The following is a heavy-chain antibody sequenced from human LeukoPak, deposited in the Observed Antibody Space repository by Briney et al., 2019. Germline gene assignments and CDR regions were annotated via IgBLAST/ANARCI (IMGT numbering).Heavy chain of an antibody. CDR1: GGPISSYY. CDR2: IYYSGST. D-gene: IGHD1-26*01. J-gene: IGHJ4*02. CDR3: ARDDGVGATNYFDY. V-gene: IGHV4-59*01. Sequence: SETLSLTCTVSGGPISSYYWSWIRQPPGKGLEWIGYIYYSGSTNYNPSLKSRVTISVDTSKNQFSLKLSSVTAADTAVYYCARDDGVGATNYFDYWGQGTLVTVSS.